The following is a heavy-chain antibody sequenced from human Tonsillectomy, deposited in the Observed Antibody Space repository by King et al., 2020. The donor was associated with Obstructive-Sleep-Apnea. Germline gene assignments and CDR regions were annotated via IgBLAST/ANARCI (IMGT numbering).Heavy chain of an antibody. Sequence: QLQESGPGLVKSSQTLSLTCTVSGGSISSGGYYCSWVRQHPGKGLEWIGYFYHSGSTFYNPSLNSRVTISVETSKNQFSLKLSSVTAADTAVYYCAKGRFRSPNGMDVWGQGTAVSVS. D-gene: IGHD3-16*02. CDR2: FYHSGST. V-gene: IGHV4-31*03. CDR3: AKGRFRSPNGMDV. J-gene: IGHJ6*02. CDR1: GGSISSGGYY.